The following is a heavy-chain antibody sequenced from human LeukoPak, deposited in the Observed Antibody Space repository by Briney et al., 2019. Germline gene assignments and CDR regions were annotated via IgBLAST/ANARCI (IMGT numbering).Heavy chain of an antibody. CDR3: ARGELRLFDFWFDP. CDR2: ISSSSSYI. D-gene: IGHD3-3*01. Sequence: GGSLRLSCAASGFTFSSYSMNWVRQAPGKGLEWVSSISSSSSYIYYADSVKGRFTISRDNAKNSLYLQMNSLRAEDTAVYYCARGELRLFDFWFDPWGQGTLVTVSS. J-gene: IGHJ5*02. CDR1: GFTFSSYS. V-gene: IGHV3-21*01.